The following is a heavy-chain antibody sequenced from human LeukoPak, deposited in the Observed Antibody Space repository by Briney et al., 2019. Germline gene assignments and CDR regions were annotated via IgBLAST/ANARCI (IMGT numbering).Heavy chain of an antibody. CDR1: GYTFTSYD. CDR2: MNPNSGNT. Sequence: ASVKVSCTASGYTFTSYDINWVRQATGQGLEWMGWMNPNSGNTGYAQKFQGRVTMTRNTSISTAYMELSSLRSEDTAVYYCARSPTYYDFWSGYYRDAFDIWGQGTMVTVSS. CDR3: ARSPTYYDFWSGYYRDAFDI. V-gene: IGHV1-8*01. D-gene: IGHD3-3*01. J-gene: IGHJ3*02.